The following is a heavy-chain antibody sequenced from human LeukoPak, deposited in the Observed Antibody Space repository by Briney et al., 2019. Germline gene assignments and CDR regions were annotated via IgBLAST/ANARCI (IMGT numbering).Heavy chain of an antibody. V-gene: IGHV5-51*01. D-gene: IGHD2-2*01. CDR2: VWPDDPDT. Sequence: KSGESLKISCKASGYSFTSYWIGWVRQMPGKGLEWMGIVWPDDPDTRYSSSFQGQVTISADKSTSTAYLQWSSLKASDTAMYYCARLVGRILTFTPRYFDYWGQGTLVTVSS. J-gene: IGHJ4*02. CDR1: GYSFTSYW. CDR3: ARLVGRILTFTPRYFDY.